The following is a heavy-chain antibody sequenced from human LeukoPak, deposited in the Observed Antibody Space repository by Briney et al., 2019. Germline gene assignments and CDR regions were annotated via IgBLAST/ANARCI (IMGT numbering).Heavy chain of an antibody. CDR3: AKFALAAGTKNDAFDI. V-gene: IGHV3-30*02. CDR1: GFTFSSYG. CDR2: IRYDGSNK. J-gene: IGHJ3*02. Sequence: GGSLRLSCAASGFTFSSYGMHWVRRAPGKGLEWVAFIRYDGSNKYYADSVKGRFTISRDNSKNTLYLQMNSLRAEDTAVYYCAKFALAAGTKNDAFDIWGQGTMVTVSS. D-gene: IGHD6-13*01.